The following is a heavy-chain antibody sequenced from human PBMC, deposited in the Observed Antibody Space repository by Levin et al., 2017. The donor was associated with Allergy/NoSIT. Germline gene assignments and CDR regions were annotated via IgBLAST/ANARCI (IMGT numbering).Heavy chain of an antibody. Sequence: SETLSLTCTVSGGSISSYYWSWIRQPPGKGLEWIGYIYYSGSTNYNPSLKSRVTISVDTSKNQFSLKLSSVTAADTAVYYCARITGPRWLVPLWYFDLWGRGTLVTVSS. CDR3: ARITGPRWLVPLWYFDL. J-gene: IGHJ2*01. D-gene: IGHD6-19*01. CDR2: IYYSGST. V-gene: IGHV4-59*01. CDR1: GGSISSYY.